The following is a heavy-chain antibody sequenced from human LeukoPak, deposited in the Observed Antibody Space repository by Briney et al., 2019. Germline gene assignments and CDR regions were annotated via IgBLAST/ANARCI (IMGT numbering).Heavy chain of an antibody. CDR1: GGSISSYY. Sequence: PSETLSLTCTVSGGSISSYYWSWIQQPPGKGLEWIGYIYYSGSTNYNPSLKSRVTISVDTSKNQFSLKLSSVTAADTAVYYCASGALLPDAFDIWGQGTMVTVSS. D-gene: IGHD1-26*01. J-gene: IGHJ3*02. V-gene: IGHV4-59*01. CDR2: IYYSGST. CDR3: ASGALLPDAFDI.